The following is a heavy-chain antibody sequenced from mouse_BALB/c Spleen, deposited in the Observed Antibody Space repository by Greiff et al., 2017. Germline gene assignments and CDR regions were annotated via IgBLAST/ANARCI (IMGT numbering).Heavy chain of an antibody. CDR1: GFTFSSYT. J-gene: IGHJ4*01. CDR2: ISNGGGST. D-gene: IGHD2-10*01. V-gene: IGHV5-12-2*01. CDR3: ARDLLRYAMDY. Sequence: EVHLVESGGGLVQPGGSLKLSCAASGFTFSSYTMSWVRQTPEKRLEWVAYISNGGGSTYYPDTVKGRFTISRDNAKNTLYLQMSSLKSEDTAMYYCARDLLRYAMDYWGQGTSVTVSS.